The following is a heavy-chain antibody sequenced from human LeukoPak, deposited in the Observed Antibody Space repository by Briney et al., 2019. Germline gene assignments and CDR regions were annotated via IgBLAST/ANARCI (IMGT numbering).Heavy chain of an antibody. CDR1: GGSISSGGYS. D-gene: IGHD6-13*01. Sequence: SQTLSLTCAVSGGSISSGGYSWSWIRQPPGKGLEWIGEINHSGSTNYNPSLKSRVTISVDTSKNQFSLKLSSVTAADTAVYYCARGGSWSRFDYWGQGTLVTVSS. CDR2: INHSGST. CDR3: ARGGSWSRFDY. J-gene: IGHJ4*02. V-gene: IGHV4-30-2*01.